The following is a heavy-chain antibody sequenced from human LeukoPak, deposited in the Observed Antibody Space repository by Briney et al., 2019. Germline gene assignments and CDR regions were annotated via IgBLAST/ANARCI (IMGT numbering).Heavy chain of an antibody. V-gene: IGHV3-7*01. J-gene: IGHJ5*02. CDR1: GFTFSSYW. D-gene: IGHD3-10*01. CDR3: ARDLHYYGSGP. Sequence: PGGSLRLSCAASGFTFSSYWMNWARQAPGKGLEWVASINHNGNVNYYVDSVKGRFTISRDNAKNSLYLQMESLRVEDTAVYYCARDLHYYGSGPWGQGTLVTVSS. CDR2: INHNGNVN.